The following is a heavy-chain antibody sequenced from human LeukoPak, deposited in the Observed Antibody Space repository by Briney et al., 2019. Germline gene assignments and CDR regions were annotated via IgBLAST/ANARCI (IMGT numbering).Heavy chain of an antibody. Sequence: GGSLRLSCAASGFSFSIYWMSWVRQAPGKGLEWVANIKQDGSNQQYVDSVKGRFTIARDNAKNSLYLQMTSLRAEDTAVYYCARFSRSIPVVFWGQGTLVTVSS. D-gene: IGHD6-19*01. CDR3: ARFSRSIPVVF. V-gene: IGHV3-7*01. CDR2: IKQDGSNQ. J-gene: IGHJ4*02. CDR1: GFSFSIYW.